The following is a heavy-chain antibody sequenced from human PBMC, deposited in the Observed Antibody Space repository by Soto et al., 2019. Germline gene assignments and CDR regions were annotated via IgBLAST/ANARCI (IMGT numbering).Heavy chain of an antibody. Sequence: EMQLLESGGGLVQPGGSLRLTCAASGFTFSSYAMSWVRQAPGKGLEWVSAVSGSGDFTYYADSLKGRVTISRDNSKNTVHLQMSSLRAEDTAVYYCAKDWYNYYYMDVWGKGTTVTVSS. V-gene: IGHV3-23*01. CDR2: VSGSGDFT. J-gene: IGHJ6*03. CDR1: GFTFSSYA. CDR3: AKDWYNYYYMDV.